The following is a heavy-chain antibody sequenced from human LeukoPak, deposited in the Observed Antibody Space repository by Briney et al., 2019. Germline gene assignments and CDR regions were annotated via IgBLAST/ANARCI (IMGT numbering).Heavy chain of an antibody. CDR3: ARGKYYYDSTGYYPGGDY. Sequence: GGSLRLSCAASGFTFSSYWMSWVRQAPGKGLEWVANIKQDGSEKYCVDSVKGRFTISRDNAKNSLYLQMNSLRAEDTAVYYCARGKYYYDSTGYYPGGDYWGQGTLVTVSS. J-gene: IGHJ4*02. V-gene: IGHV3-7*01. D-gene: IGHD3-22*01. CDR2: IKQDGSEK. CDR1: GFTFSSYW.